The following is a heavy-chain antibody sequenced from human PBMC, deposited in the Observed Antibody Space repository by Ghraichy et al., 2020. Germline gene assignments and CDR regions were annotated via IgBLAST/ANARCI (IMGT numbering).Heavy chain of an antibody. Sequence: GVLRLSCAASGFTFYTKAMYWVRQAPGKGLQWVSGITGASGATFLADSVKGRFSISRDNSESTLYLQMHSLRTEDTAIYYCARGTSDFWSGYADWGQGTLVTVS. D-gene: IGHD3-3*01. V-gene: IGHV3-23*01. CDR2: ITGASGAT. J-gene: IGHJ4*02. CDR3: ARGTSDFWSGYAD. CDR1: GFTFYTKA.